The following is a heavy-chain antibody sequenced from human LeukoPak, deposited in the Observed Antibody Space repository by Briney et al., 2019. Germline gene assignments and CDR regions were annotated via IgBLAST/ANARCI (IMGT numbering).Heavy chain of an antibody. CDR2: INSDGSST. CDR1: GFTFSSYW. D-gene: IGHD3-10*01. V-gene: IGHV3-74*01. Sequence: GGSLRLSCAASGFTFSSYWMHWVRQAPGKGLGWVSRINSDGSSTSYADSVKGRFTISRDNAKNTLYLQMNSLRAEDTAVYYCARMFSRVRGQYFDYWGQGTLVTVSS. J-gene: IGHJ4*02. CDR3: ARMFSRVRGQYFDY.